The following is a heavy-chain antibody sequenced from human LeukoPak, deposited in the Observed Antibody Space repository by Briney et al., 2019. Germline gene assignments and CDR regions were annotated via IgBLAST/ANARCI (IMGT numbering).Heavy chain of an antibody. D-gene: IGHD4-17*01. CDR3: ARHSTVSTGSWFDP. V-gene: IGHV5-51*01. Sequence: GGPLQISCEGSGSSFTSYWIGWGRQLPGKGLEGMGIIYPGDSDTKYSPSFQGQVTISADKSISTAYLQWSSLKASDTAMYYCARHSTVSTGSWFDPWGQGTLVTVSS. CDR1: GSSFTSYW. CDR2: IYPGDSDT. J-gene: IGHJ5*02.